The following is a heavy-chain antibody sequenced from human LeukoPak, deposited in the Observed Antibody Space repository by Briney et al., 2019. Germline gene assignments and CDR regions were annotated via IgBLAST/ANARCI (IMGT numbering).Heavy chain of an antibody. V-gene: IGHV3-11*01. Sequence: PGGSLRLSCAASGFTFSDYYMSWIRQAPGKGLEWVSYISSSGSTIYYADSVKGRFTISRDNAKNSLYLQMNSLRAEDTAVYYGARASGIVVVVGSAFDIWGQGTMVTVSS. D-gene: IGHD2-15*01. CDR1: GFTFSDYY. J-gene: IGHJ3*02. CDR3: ARASGIVVVVGSAFDI. CDR2: ISSSGSTI.